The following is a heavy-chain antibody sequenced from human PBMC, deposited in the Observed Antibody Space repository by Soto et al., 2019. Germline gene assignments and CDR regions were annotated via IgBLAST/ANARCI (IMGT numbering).Heavy chain of an antibody. CDR3: ARGHYDILTGYPPFDY. Sequence: ASVKVSCKASGYTFTSYGISWVRQAPGQGLEWMGWISAYNGNTNYAQKLQGRVTMTTDTSTSTAYMELRSLRSDDTAVYYCARGHYDILTGYPPFDYWGQGTLVTVSS. J-gene: IGHJ4*02. CDR1: GYTFTSYG. V-gene: IGHV1-18*01. D-gene: IGHD3-9*01. CDR2: ISAYNGNT.